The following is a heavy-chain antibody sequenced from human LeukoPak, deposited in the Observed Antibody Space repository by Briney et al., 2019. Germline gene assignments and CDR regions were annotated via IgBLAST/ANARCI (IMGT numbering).Heavy chain of an antibody. CDR1: GFTVSNNY. J-gene: IGHJ4*02. CDR3: ARGPPYYFDY. V-gene: IGHV3-53*01. Sequence: GGSLRLSCAASGFTVSNNYLSWVRQAPGKGLEWVSFVYDGGTTVYADSVKGRFTISRDNSKNSLYLQMNSLRAEDTAVYYCARGPPYYFDYWGQGTLVTVSS. CDR2: VYDGGTT.